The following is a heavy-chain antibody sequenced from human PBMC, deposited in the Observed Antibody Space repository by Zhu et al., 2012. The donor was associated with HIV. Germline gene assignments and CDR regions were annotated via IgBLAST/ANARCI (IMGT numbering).Heavy chain of an antibody. CDR2: VYYTGTT. CDR3: ARLRDTSGYYYPFDY. V-gene: IGHV4-59*11. D-gene: IGHD3-22*01. J-gene: IGHJ4*02. Sequence: QVQLQESGPGLVKPPETLSLTCSVSGGSTSSHYWSRIRQPPGKGLEWIGYVYYTGTTNYNPSLKSRVTISLDMSKNQFSLKLTSVTAADTAVYYCARLRDTSGYYYPFDYWGQGTLVTVSS. CDR1: GGSTSSHY.